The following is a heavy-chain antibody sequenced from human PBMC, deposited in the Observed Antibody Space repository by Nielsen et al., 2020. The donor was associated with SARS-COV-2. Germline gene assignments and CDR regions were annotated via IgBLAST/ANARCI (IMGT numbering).Heavy chain of an antibody. CDR2: IYPGDSDT. V-gene: IGHV5-51*01. CDR3: ARSGITMVRGVITRGWFDP. D-gene: IGHD3-10*01. Sequence: VRQMPGNGLAWMGIIYPGDSDTRYSPSFQGQVTISADKSISTAYLQWSSLKASDTAMYYCARSGITMVRGVITRGWFDPWGQGTLVTVSS. J-gene: IGHJ5*02.